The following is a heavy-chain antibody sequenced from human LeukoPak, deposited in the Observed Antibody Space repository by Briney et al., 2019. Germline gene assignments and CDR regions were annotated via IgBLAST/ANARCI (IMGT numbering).Heavy chain of an antibody. CDR2: IYYSGST. CDR1: GGSISSYY. D-gene: IGHD2/OR15-2a*01. CDR3: ARRTFPYNWFDP. V-gene: IGHV4-59*01. J-gene: IGHJ5*02. Sequence: PSETLSLTCIVSGGSISSYYWSWIRQPPGKGLEWIGYIYYSGSTNYNPSLKSRVTISVDTSKNQFSLNLSSVTAADTAVYYCARRTFPYNWFDPWGQGTLVTVSS.